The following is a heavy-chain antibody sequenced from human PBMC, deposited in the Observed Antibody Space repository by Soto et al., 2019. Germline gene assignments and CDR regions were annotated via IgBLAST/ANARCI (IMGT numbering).Heavy chain of an antibody. D-gene: IGHD3-3*01. J-gene: IGHJ4*02. V-gene: IGHV3-23*01. CDR2: ISGSVGST. CDR3: ANVYYDFWSGYYGSFDY. CDR1: GFTFSSYA. Sequence: GGSLRLSCAASGFTFSSYAMSWVRQAPGKGLEWVSAISGSVGSTYYADSVKGRFTISRDNSKNTLYLQMNSLRAEDTAVYYCANVYYDFWSGYYGSFDYVCQGTLVTVSS.